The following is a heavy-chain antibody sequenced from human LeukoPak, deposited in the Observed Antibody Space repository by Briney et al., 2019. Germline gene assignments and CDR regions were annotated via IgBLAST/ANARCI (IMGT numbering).Heavy chain of an antibody. J-gene: IGHJ5*02. V-gene: IGHV1-2*06. CDR2: INPNSGGT. D-gene: IGHD3-10*01. CDR3: ARAPPNSGSYYRLHSWFDP. CDR1: GYTFTDYY. Sequence: GASVKVSCKASGYTFTDYYMHWVRQAPGQGLEWMGRINPNSGGTNYAQKFQGRVTMTRDTSISTAYMEVSSLRSDDTAFYYCARAPPNSGSYYRLHSWFDPWGQGALVTVSS.